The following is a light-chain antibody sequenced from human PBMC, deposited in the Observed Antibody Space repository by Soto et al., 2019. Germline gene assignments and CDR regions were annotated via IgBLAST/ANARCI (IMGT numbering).Light chain of an antibody. CDR3: QVWDSSSDHPNYV. V-gene: IGLV3-21*04. CDR1: NIGSKS. J-gene: IGLJ1*01. Sequence: SYELTQPPSVSVAPGKTARITCGGNNIGSKSVHWYQQKPGQAPVLVIYYDSDRPSGIPERFSGSNSGNTATLTISRVEAGDEAAYYCQVWDSSSDHPNYVFGTGTKLTVL. CDR2: YDS.